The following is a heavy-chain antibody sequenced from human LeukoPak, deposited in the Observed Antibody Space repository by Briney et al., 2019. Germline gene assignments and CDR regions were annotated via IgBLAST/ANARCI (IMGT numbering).Heavy chain of an antibody. CDR3: AKDLSSSS. V-gene: IGHV3-23*01. Sequence: PGGSLRLSCAASGFTFSSYAMSWVRQAPGKELEWVSGISDGGVSTYYADSVKGRLTLSRDNSKNTLYLQMNSLRAEDTAVYYCAKDLSSSSWGQGTLVTVSS. D-gene: IGHD6-6*01. J-gene: IGHJ4*02. CDR1: GFTFSSYA. CDR2: ISDGGVST.